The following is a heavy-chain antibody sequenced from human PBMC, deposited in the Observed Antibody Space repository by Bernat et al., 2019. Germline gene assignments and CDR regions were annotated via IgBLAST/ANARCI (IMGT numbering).Heavy chain of an antibody. J-gene: IGHJ3*01. D-gene: IGHD1-26*01. Sequence: QVQLVQSGAEVKKPGSSVKVPCKASGGTFSSYAISWVRQAPGQGLEWMGRIIPILGIANYAQKFQGRVTITADESTSTAYMELSSLRSEYTAVYYFARDGGYSGSCGSRCNAFDFWDQGTMFTVSS. CDR1: GGTFSSYA. CDR3: ARDGGYSGSCGSRCNAFDF. V-gene: IGHV1-69*04. CDR2: IIPILGIA.